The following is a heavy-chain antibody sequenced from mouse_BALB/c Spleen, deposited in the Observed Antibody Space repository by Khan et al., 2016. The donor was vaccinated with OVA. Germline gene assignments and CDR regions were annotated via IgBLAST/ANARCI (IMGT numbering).Heavy chain of an antibody. V-gene: IGHV3-2*02. CDR3: AGGDYYGYYFDY. CDR2: ISYSGVT. J-gene: IGHJ2*01. D-gene: IGHD1-1*01. Sequence: EVQLQESGPGLVKPSQSLSLTCTVTGYSITSGYAWNWIRQFPGNKLEWMGYISYSGVTSYTPSLKSRISITRDTSKNQFFLQLNYVTTEDTATYDCAGGDYYGYYFDYWGQGTTLTVSS. CDR1: GYSITSGYA.